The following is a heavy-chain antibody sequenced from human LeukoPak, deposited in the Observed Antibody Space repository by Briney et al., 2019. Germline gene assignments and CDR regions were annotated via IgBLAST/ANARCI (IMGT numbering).Heavy chain of an antibody. J-gene: IGHJ4*02. V-gene: IGHV3-48*03. D-gene: IGHD2-2*01. CDR2: ISSSGGTS. CDR1: GFTFSSSE. CDR3: ARMKGCSSTTCYFAIY. Sequence: GGSLRLSCAASGFTFSSSEMNWVRQAPGKGLEWVSYISSSGGTSYYADSVKGRFTISRDNAKNSLYLQMNSLRAKDTAVYYCARMKGCSSTTCYFAIYWGQGTLVSVSS.